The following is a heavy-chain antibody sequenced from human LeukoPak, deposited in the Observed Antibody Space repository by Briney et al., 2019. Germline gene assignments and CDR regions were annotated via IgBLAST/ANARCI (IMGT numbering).Heavy chain of an antibody. D-gene: IGHD5-24*01. CDR2: INHSGST. CDR3: ARGLRDGYKSGYFDY. J-gene: IGHJ4*02. Sequence: SETLSLTCAVYGGSFSGYYWSWIRQPPGKGLEWIGEINHSGSTNYNPSLKSRVTISVDTSKNQFSLKLSSVTAADTAVYYCARGLRDGYKSGYFDYWGQGTLVTVSS. V-gene: IGHV4-34*01. CDR1: GGSFSGYY.